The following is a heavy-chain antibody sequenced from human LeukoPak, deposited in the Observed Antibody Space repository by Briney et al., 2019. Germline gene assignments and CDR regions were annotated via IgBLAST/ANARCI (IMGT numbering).Heavy chain of an antibody. J-gene: IGHJ4*02. V-gene: IGHV3-7*01. Sequence: PGGSLRLSCAASGFTFSSYWMSWVRQAPGKGLEWVANIKQDGSEKYYVDSVKGRFTISRDNAKNSLYLQMNSLRAEDTAVYYCERAITVFGVVIDYFDYWGQGTLVTVSS. CDR3: ERAITVFGVVIDYFDY. D-gene: IGHD3-3*01. CDR1: GFTFSSYW. CDR2: IKQDGSEK.